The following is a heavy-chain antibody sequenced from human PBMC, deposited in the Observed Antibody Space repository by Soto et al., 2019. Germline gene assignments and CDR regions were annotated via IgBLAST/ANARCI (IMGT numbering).Heavy chain of an antibody. CDR2: INPSVGST. J-gene: IGHJ6*02. D-gene: IGHD4-17*01. V-gene: IGHV1-46*01. Sequence: ASVKVSCKASGYTFTSYYMHWVRQAPGQGLEWMGIINPSVGSTSYAQKFQGRVTMTRDTSTSTVFMELSSLRSEDTAVYYCARESWFVTVTTIYYYYGMDVWGQGTTVTVSS. CDR3: ARESWFVTVTTIYYYYGMDV. CDR1: GYTFTSYY.